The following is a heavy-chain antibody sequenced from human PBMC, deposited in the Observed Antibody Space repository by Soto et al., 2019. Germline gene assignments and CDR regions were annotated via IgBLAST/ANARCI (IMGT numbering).Heavy chain of an antibody. CDR2: INAGNGNT. J-gene: IGHJ4*02. CDR1: GYTFTSYY. Sequence: ASVKVSCKASGYTFTSYYMHWVRQAPGQRLEWMGWINAGNGNTKYSQKFQGRVTITRDTSASTAYMELSSLRSEDTAVYYCARDYYDSSGYYTVQRRFDYWGQGTLVTVSS. D-gene: IGHD3-22*01. CDR3: ARDYYDSSGYYTVQRRFDY. V-gene: IGHV1-3*01.